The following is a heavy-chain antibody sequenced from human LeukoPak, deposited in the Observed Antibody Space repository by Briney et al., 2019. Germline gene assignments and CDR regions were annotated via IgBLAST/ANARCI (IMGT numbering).Heavy chain of an antibody. J-gene: IGHJ4*02. CDR2: IFYTGST. CDR1: GGSINNFY. V-gene: IGHV4-59*01. D-gene: IGHD1-1*01. CDR3: ARAGDWNDLPY. Sequence: ASETLSLTCSVSGGSINNFYWSWIRQSPGKGLEYIGYIFYTGSTNYNPSLKGRVSISIDTSRTQFSLRVHSVTAADTAVYYCARAGDWNDLPYWGQGILVIVSS.